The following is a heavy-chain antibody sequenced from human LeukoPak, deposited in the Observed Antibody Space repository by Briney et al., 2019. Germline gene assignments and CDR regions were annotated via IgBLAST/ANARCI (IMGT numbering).Heavy chain of an antibody. D-gene: IGHD6-13*01. CDR3: ARAHSSSWYSLDY. Sequence: ASVTVSCKPSGYTFNHYAMHWLRPAPRQGVAWMGWINTNTGSPTYAQCFTGRFAFSLDTSVSPSSLQMSTLTAADTAVYYCARAHSSSWYSLDYWGQGTLVTVSS. CDR2: INTNTGSP. V-gene: IGHV7-4-1*02. J-gene: IGHJ4*02. CDR1: GYTFNHYA.